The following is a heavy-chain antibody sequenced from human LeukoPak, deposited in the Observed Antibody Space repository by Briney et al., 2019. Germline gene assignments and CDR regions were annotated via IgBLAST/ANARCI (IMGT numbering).Heavy chain of an antibody. V-gene: IGHV4-39*07. CDR3: ARDHNYGGNSYFDY. J-gene: IGHJ4*02. Sequence: SETLSLTCTVSGGSISSSSYYWGWIRQPPGKGLEWIGSIYYSGSTYYNPSLKSRVTISVDKSKNQFSLKLSSVTAADTAVYYCARDHNYGGNSYFDYWGQGTLVTVSS. CDR2: IYYSGST. D-gene: IGHD4-23*01. CDR1: GGSISSSSYY.